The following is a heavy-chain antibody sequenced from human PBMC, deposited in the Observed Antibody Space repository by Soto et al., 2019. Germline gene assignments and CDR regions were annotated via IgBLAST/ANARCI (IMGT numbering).Heavy chain of an antibody. CDR2: IYYSGST. J-gene: IGHJ6*02. Sequence: SETLSLTCTVSGGSISSSSYYWGWIRQPPGKGLEWIGSIYYSGSTYYNPSLKSRVTISVDTAKNQFSLKLSSVTAADTAVEYWARSTDSSSSLYYYYYGMDVWGQGTTVT. D-gene: IGHD6-6*01. CDR1: GGSISSSSYY. V-gene: IGHV4-39*01. CDR3: ARSTDSSSSLYYYYYGMDV.